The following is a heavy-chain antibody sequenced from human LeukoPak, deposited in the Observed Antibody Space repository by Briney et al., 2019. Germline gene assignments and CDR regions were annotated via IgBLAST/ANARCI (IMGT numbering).Heavy chain of an antibody. Sequence: ASVKVSCKASGYSFTNYGINWVRQAPGQGLEWMGWINPNSGGTYYAQKFQGRVTMTRDTSISTAYLELSRLRSDDTAVYHCARGRRIASISPPVLFDYWRQPTLITVSP. CDR3: ARGRRIASISPPVLFDY. CDR1: GYSFTNYG. V-gene: IGHV1-2*02. D-gene: IGHD6-6*01. CDR2: INPNSGGT. J-gene: IGHJ4*02.